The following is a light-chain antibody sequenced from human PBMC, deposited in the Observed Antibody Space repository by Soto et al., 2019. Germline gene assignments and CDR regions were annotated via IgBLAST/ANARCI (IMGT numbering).Light chain of an antibody. Sequence: QSPSFLSASVGDRVTITCRASQSISTWLAWYQQEPGKAPKLLIHKASSLQSGVPSRFSGSGSGTDFTLTISSLHPDDFATYYCQQYNSYSPTFGQGTKVDIK. V-gene: IGKV1-5*03. J-gene: IGKJ1*01. CDR3: QQYNSYSPT. CDR1: QSISTW. CDR2: KAS.